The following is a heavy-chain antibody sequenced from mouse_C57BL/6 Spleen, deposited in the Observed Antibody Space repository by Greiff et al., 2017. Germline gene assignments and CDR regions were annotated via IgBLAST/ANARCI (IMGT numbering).Heavy chain of an antibody. CDR1: GYTFTSYW. J-gene: IGHJ4*01. CDR3: ARGYGQGYYAMDY. CDR2: IDPSDSYT. V-gene: IGHV1-69*01. D-gene: IGHD2-10*02. Sequence: QVQLQQPGAELVMPGASVKLSCKASGYTFTSYWMHWVKQRPGQGLEWIGEIDPSDSYTNYNQKFKGKSTLTVEKSSSTAYMQLSSLTSEDSAVYYCARGYGQGYYAMDYWGQGTSVTVSS.